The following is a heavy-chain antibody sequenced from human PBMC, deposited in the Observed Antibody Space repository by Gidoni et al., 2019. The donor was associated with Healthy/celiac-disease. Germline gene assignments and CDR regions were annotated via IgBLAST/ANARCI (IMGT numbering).Heavy chain of an antibody. D-gene: IGHD2-2*01. V-gene: IGHV4-31*03. CDR2: IYYSGST. Sequence: QVQLQESGPGLVTPSQTLSLTCTVSGGSISSGGYYWSWIRQHPGKGLEWIGYIYYSGSTYYNPSLKSRVTISVDTSKNQFSLKLSSVTAADTAVYYCARVGRHSYCSSTSCYVDLFDYYYYGMDVWGQGTTVTVSS. CDR1: GGSISSGGYY. CDR3: ARVGRHSYCSSTSCYVDLFDYYYYGMDV. J-gene: IGHJ6*02.